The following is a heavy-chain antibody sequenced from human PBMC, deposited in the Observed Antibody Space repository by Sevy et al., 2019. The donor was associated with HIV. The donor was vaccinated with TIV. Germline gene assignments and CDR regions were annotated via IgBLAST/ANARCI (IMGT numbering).Heavy chain of an antibody. D-gene: IGHD6-19*01. CDR3: AKMGRTLAGYY. CDR1: GFTFSSYA. CDR2: ISTSGVST. J-gene: IGHJ4*02. Sequence: GGSLRLSCAASGFTFSSYAMSWVRQAPGKGLYWVSTISTSGVSTYYADSVKGRFTISRDNSRNTLFLQMYSLRAEDTAVYYCAKMGRTLAGYYWGQGTLVTVSS. V-gene: IGHV3-23*01.